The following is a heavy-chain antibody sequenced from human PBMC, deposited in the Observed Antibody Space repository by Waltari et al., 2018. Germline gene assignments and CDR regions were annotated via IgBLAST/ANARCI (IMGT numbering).Heavy chain of an antibody. Sequence: QVQLVQSGAEVKKPGASVKVSCKVSGYTITELSMHWVRQAPGKGLAWMGGFDPEEGETIYAQKFQGRVTMTEDTSTDTAYMELSSLRSEDTAVYYCAADVRRITIFGVVIGAYYGMDVWGQGTTVTVSS. D-gene: IGHD3-3*01. CDR3: AADVRRITIFGVVIGAYYGMDV. CDR1: GYTITELS. CDR2: FDPEEGET. J-gene: IGHJ6*02. V-gene: IGHV1-24*01.